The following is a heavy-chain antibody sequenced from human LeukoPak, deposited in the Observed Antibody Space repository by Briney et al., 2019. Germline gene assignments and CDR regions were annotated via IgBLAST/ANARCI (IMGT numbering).Heavy chain of an antibody. D-gene: IGHD3-22*01. CDR1: GYTFTSYG. CDR3: ARDRATMIVVPRGAFDI. Sequence: ASVKVSCKASGYTFTSYGISWVRQAPGQGLEWMGWISAYNGNTNYAQKLQGRVTMTTDTSTGTAYMELRSLRSDDAAVYYCARDRATMIVVPRGAFDIWGQGTMVTVSS. J-gene: IGHJ3*02. CDR2: ISAYNGNT. V-gene: IGHV1-18*01.